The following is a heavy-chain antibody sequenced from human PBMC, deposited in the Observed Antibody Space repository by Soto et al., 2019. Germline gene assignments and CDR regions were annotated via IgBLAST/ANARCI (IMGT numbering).Heavy chain of an antibody. Sequence: QITLKESGPTLVKPTQTLTLTCTFSGFSLSTSGVGVGWIRQPPGKAPEYLALIYRDDDRRYSPSLRSRLTIXXNXSXXQVVPTMTNIDPVETSTYYCAHRTTGTTPEYVVDIWGQGTMVTVSS. D-gene: IGHD1-1*01. CDR3: AHRTTGTTPEYVVDI. V-gene: IGHV2-5*02. J-gene: IGHJ3*02. CDR1: GFSLSTSGVG. CDR2: IYRDDDR.